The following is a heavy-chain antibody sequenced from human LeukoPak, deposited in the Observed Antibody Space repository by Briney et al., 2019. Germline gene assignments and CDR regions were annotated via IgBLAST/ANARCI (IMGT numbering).Heavy chain of an antibody. J-gene: IGHJ5*02. V-gene: IGHV1-8*01. CDR3: ARGRAKYCSSTSCYTGRTFDP. D-gene: IGHD2-2*02. CDR1: GYTFTSYD. Sequence: GASVKVSCKASGYTFTSYDINWVRQATGQGLEWMGWMNPNSGNTGYAQKSQGRVTMTRNTSISTAYMELSSLRSEDTAVYYCARGRAKYCSSTSCYTGRTFDPWGQGTLVTVSS. CDR2: MNPNSGNT.